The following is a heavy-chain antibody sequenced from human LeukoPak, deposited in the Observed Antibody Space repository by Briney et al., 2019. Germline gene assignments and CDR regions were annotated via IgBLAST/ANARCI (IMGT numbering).Heavy chain of an antibody. CDR3: AKSGGYDAFYGMDV. D-gene: IGHD5-12*01. CDR2: IWYDGNNK. CDR1: GFTFSSYG. V-gene: IGHV3-33*06. Sequence: GGSLRLSCAASGFTFSSYGMHWVRQAPGKGLEWVALIWYDGNNKYYADSVKGRFTISRDNSKNTLYLQMNSLRAEDTAVYYCAKSGGYDAFYGMDVWGQGTTVTVSS. J-gene: IGHJ6*02.